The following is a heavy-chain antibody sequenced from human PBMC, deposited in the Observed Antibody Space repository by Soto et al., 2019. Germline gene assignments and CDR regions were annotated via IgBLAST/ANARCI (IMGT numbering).Heavy chain of an antibody. Sequence: PSETLSLTCTVSGGYISNGDYYRSWIRQPPGKVLEWIGYIYYSGSTYYNPSLKSRVTISVDTSKNQFSLKLSSVTAAVTAVYYCARHVDTAMVVDYWGQGTLVTVSS. J-gene: IGHJ4*02. CDR1: GGYISNGDYY. CDR3: ARHVDTAMVVDY. V-gene: IGHV4-30-4*08. CDR2: IYYSGST. D-gene: IGHD5-18*01.